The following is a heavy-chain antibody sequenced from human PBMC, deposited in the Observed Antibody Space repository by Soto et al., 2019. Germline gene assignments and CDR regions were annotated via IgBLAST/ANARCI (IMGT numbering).Heavy chain of an antibody. CDR2: ISAYNGNT. D-gene: IGHD6-19*01. CDR3: AREKPLSGWYFDYYYYYGMDV. CDR1: GYTFTNYG. J-gene: IGHJ6*02. Sequence: GASVKVSCKASGYTFTNYGISWVRQAPGQGLEWMGWISAYNGNTNYAQKLQGRVTMTTDTSTSTAYMELRSLRSDDTAVYYCAREKPLSGWYFDYYYYYGMDVWGQGTTVTVSS. V-gene: IGHV1-18*01.